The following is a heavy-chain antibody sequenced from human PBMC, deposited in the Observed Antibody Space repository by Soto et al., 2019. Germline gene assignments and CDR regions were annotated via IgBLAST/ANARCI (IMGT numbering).Heavy chain of an antibody. CDR2: ISAYNGNT. J-gene: IGHJ6*02. V-gene: IGHV1-18*04. CDR3: ARDHQFMGRGVITSLYYYYYGMDV. D-gene: IGHD3-10*01. Sequence: QVQLVQSGAEVKKPGASVKVSCKASGYTFTSYGISWVRQAPGQGLEWMGWISAYNGNTNYAQKLQGRVTMTTDTSTSTAYMELRSLRSDDTAVYYCARDHQFMGRGVITSLYYYYYGMDVWGQGTTVTVSS. CDR1: GYTFTSYG.